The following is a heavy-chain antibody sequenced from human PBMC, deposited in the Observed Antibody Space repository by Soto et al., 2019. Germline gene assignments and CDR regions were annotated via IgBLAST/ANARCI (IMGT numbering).Heavy chain of an antibody. D-gene: IGHD3-16*01. Sequence: DVQLLESGGGLVQPEGSLRLSCVASGFSLRSFAMTWVRQAPGKGLEWVSAINGVGDNTFYAASVKGRFNISRDNTKNTVFLQMNSLRAEYTAIYFCTKRKYSNTGDLDLWGRGTLVTVSS. J-gene: IGHJ2*01. CDR3: TKRKYSNTGDLDL. V-gene: IGHV3-23*01. CDR2: INGVGDNT. CDR1: GFSLRSFA.